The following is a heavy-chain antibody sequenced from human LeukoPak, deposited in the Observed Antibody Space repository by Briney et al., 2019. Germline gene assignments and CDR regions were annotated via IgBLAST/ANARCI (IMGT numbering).Heavy chain of an antibody. CDR1: GGSFSGYY. V-gene: IGHV4-34*01. Sequence: SETLSLTCAVYGGSFSGYYWSWIRQPPGKGLEWIGEINHSGSTNYNPSLKSQVTISVDTSKNQFSLKLSSVTAADTAVYYCARELPYCSGGSCYSFDYWGQGTLVTVSS. CDR3: ARELPYCSGGSCYSFDY. J-gene: IGHJ4*02. D-gene: IGHD2-15*01. CDR2: INHSGST.